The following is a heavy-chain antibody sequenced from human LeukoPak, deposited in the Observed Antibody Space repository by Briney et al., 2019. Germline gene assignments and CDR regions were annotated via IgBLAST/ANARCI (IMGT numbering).Heavy chain of an antibody. Sequence: ASVKVSCKASGYTFTSYDINWVRQATGQGLEWMGWMNPNSGNTGYAQKFQGRVTMTRNTSISTAYMELSSLRSEDTAVYYCAADQLWFGEFAFDYWGQGTLVTVSS. CDR3: AADQLWFGEFAFDY. V-gene: IGHV1-8*01. CDR1: GYTFTSYD. CDR2: MNPNSGNT. J-gene: IGHJ4*02. D-gene: IGHD3-10*01.